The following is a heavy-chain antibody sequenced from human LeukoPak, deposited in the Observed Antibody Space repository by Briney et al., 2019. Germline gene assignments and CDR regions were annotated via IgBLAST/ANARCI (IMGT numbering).Heavy chain of an antibody. Sequence: PSETLSLTCTVSGGSVSSSSYYWGWIRQPPGMGLEWIGSIYYSGSTYYNPSLKSRVTISVDTSKNQFSLKLSSMTDANTAVYYCARGRDGYNYYFDYGGQGTLVTVSS. D-gene: IGHD5-24*01. CDR2: IYYSGST. CDR3: ARGRDGYNYYFDY. V-gene: IGHV4-39*01. J-gene: IGHJ4*02. CDR1: GGSVSSSSYY.